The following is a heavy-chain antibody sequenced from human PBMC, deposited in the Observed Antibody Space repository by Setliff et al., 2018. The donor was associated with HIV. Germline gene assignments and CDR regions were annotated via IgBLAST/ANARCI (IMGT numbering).Heavy chain of an antibody. J-gene: IGHJ4*02. Sequence: GGSLRLSCAASGFTFSSYSMNWVRQAPGKGLEWVSSISSGSSYIYYAESVKGRFTISRDNAKNSLYLQMNSLRAEDTAVYYCARAGVYYDSSGYCIDYWGQGTMVTVSS. D-gene: IGHD3-22*01. CDR2: ISSGSSYI. CDR1: GFTFSSYS. CDR3: ARAGVYYDSSGYCIDY. V-gene: IGHV3-21*01.